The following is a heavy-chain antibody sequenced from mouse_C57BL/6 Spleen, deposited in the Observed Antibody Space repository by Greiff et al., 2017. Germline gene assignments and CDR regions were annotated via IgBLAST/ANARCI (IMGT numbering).Heavy chain of an antibody. V-gene: IGHV1-50*01. J-gene: IGHJ2*01. D-gene: IGHD2-3*01. Sequence: QVQLQQPGAELVKPGASVKLSCKASGYTFTSYWMQWVKQRPGQGLEWIGEIDPSDSSTNYNKKFKGKATLTVDTSSSAAYMQLSSLTSEDSAVYDCARSDDGYFWGQGTTLTVSS. CDR3: ARSDDGYF. CDR1: GYTFTSYW. CDR2: IDPSDSST.